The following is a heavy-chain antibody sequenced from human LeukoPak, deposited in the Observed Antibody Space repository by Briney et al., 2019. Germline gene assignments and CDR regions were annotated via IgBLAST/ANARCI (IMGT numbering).Heavy chain of an antibody. CDR2: MNPNSGNT. D-gene: IGHD3-3*01. J-gene: IGHJ6*03. Sequence: ASVKVSCKASGYTFTSYDINWVRQATGQGLEWMGWMNPNSGNTGYAQKFQGRATMTRNTSISTAYMELSSLRSEDTAVYYCARGSSHYDFWSGYYATGEYYYYMDVWGKGTTVTVSS. CDR1: GYTFTSYD. V-gene: IGHV1-8*01. CDR3: ARGSSHYDFWSGYYATGEYYYYMDV.